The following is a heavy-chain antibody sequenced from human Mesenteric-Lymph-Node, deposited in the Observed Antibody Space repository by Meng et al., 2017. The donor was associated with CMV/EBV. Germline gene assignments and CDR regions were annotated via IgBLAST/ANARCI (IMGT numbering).Heavy chain of an antibody. Sequence: GSTFDNYPISWIRQGPGQGLEWMGRIIPNVGIANYEQRFQGRVKIIADKSTTTAYMEVNSLTSADTGVYYCARDRGQAMTTAIFDFWGQGSLVTVSS. D-gene: IGHD4-11*01. CDR3: ARDRGQAMTTAIFDF. CDR1: GSTFDNYP. J-gene: IGHJ4*02. V-gene: IGHV1-69*04. CDR2: IIPNVGIA.